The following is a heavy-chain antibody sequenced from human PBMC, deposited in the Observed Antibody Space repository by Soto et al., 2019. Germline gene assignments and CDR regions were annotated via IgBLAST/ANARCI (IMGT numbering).Heavy chain of an antibody. J-gene: IGHJ4*02. Sequence: GSLRLSCAASGFTFSSYWMHWVRQAPGKGLVWVSRIYSDGSSTNYADSVKGRFTISRDNAKNTLYLQMNSLRAEDTAVYYCARGMNQRYAVDYWGQGTLVTVSS. V-gene: IGHV3-74*01. CDR1: GFTFSSYW. CDR2: IYSDGSST. D-gene: IGHD2-8*01. CDR3: ARGMNQRYAVDY.